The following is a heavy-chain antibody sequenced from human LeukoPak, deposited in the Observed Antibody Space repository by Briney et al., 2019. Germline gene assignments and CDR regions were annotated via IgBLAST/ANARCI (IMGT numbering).Heavy chain of an antibody. CDR2: ISGTGGRI. CDR1: GFTFSTYA. CDR3: AKNAGAITLPFDS. D-gene: IGHD3-16*01. Sequence: GRSLTLSCAASGFTFSTYAMTWFRQAPGKGLEWVSSISGTGGRIAYADSVKGRFTISRDTPKSTLYLQMNSLRAEDTAVYYCAKNAGAITLPFDSWGQGTLVTVSS. J-gene: IGHJ4*02. V-gene: IGHV3-23*01.